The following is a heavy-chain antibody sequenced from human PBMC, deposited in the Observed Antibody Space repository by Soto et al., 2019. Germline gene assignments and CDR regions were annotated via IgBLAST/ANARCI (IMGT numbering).Heavy chain of an antibody. D-gene: IGHD6-19*01. J-gene: IGHJ6*02. V-gene: IGHV3-23*01. CDR3: AGGIAVAGTSHYYYGMDV. Sequence: GGSLRLSCAASGFTFSSYAMSWVRQAPGKGLEWVSAISGSGGSTYYADSVKGRFTISRDNSKSTLYLQMNSLRAEDTAVYYCAGGIAVAGTSHYYYGMDVWGQGTTVTVSS. CDR2: ISGSGGST. CDR1: GFTFSSYA.